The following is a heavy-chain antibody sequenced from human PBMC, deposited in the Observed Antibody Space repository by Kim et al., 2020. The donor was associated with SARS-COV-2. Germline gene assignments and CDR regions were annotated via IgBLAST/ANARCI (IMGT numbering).Heavy chain of an antibody. CDR1: GYTFTSYG. CDR3: ARAHSRLWFGDPSMDV. V-gene: IGHV1-18*01. D-gene: IGHD3-10*01. CDR2: ISAYNGNT. Sequence: ASVKVSCKASGYTFTSYGISWVRQAPGQGLEWMGWISAYNGNTNYAQKLQGRVTMTTDTSTSTAYMELRSLRSDDTAVYYCARAHSRLWFGDPSMDVWGQGTTVTVSS. J-gene: IGHJ6*02.